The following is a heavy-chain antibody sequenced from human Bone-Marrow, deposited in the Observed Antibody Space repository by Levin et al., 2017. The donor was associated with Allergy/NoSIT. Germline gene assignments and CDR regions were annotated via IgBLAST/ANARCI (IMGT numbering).Heavy chain of an antibody. CDR3: VRQYFGRGRFDP. CDR1: GGSISSSSYY. V-gene: IGHV4-39*01. J-gene: IGHJ5*02. D-gene: IGHD3-16*01. Sequence: SCTVSGGSISSSSYYWGWIRQPPGKELEWIGSIYYGGSTYYNPSLKSRVTISADTSKNQFSLKLTSVAAADTAVYYCVRQYFGRGRFDPWGQGTLVTVSS. CDR2: IYYGGST.